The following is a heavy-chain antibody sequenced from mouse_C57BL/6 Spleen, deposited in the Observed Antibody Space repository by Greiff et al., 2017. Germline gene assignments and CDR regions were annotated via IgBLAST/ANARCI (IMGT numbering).Heavy chain of an antibody. V-gene: IGHV1-81*01. D-gene: IGHD1-1*01. CDR1: GYTFTSYG. CDR3: ARRYYGSSGAAMDY. CDR2: IYPRSGNT. Sequence: QVQLQQSGAELARPGASVKLSCTASGYTFTSYGISWVKQRTGQGLEWIGEIYPRSGNTYYNEKFKGKATLTADKSSSTAYMELRSLTSEDSAVYFCARRYYGSSGAAMDYWGQGTSVTVSS. J-gene: IGHJ4*01.